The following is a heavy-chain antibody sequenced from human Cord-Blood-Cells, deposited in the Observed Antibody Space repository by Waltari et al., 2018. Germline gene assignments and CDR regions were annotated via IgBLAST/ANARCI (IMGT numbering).Heavy chain of an antibody. D-gene: IGHD1-7*01. Sequence: EVQLVESGGGLVQPGGSLRLSCAASGFTLSSYEMNWVRQAPGKGLGWVSYISSSGSTMYDADSVKGRFTMSRDNAKNALYLQMNSLRAEDTAVYYCARESITGTNWFDPWGQGTLVTVSS. J-gene: IGHJ5*02. CDR3: ARESITGTNWFDP. CDR2: ISSSGSTM. CDR1: GFTLSSYE. V-gene: IGHV3-48*03.